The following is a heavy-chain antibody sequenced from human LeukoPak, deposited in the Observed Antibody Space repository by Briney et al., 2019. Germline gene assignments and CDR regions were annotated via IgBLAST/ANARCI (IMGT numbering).Heavy chain of an antibody. CDR1: GGSFSGYY. V-gene: IGHV4-34*01. Sequence: SETLSLTCAVYGGSFSGYYWSWIRQPPGRGLEWIGEINHSGSTNYNPSLKSRVTISVDTSKNQFSLKLSSVTAADTAVYYCARVRVATGPYYYYGMDVWGQGTTVTVSS. D-gene: IGHD5-12*01. CDR2: INHSGST. J-gene: IGHJ6*02. CDR3: ARVRVATGPYYYYGMDV.